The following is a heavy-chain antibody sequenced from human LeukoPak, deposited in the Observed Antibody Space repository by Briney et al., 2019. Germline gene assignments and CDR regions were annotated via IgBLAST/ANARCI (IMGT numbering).Heavy chain of an antibody. D-gene: IGHD6-19*01. CDR2: ISSNGGST. CDR3: ARVSGWVDYYYYMDV. CDR1: GFTFSSYA. Sequence: GGSLRLSCAASGFTFSSYAMHWVRQAPGKGLEYVSAISSNGGSTYYANSVKGRFTISRDNSKNTLYLQMGSLRAEDMAVYYCARVSGWVDYYYYMDVWGKGTTVTVSS. V-gene: IGHV3-64*01. J-gene: IGHJ6*03.